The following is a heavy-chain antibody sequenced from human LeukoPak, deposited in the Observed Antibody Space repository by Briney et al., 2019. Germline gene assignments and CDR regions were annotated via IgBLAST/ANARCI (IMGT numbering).Heavy chain of an antibody. J-gene: IGHJ4*02. D-gene: IGHD4-17*01. CDR3: ARGGSRATVTAFDY. Sequence: ASVKVSCKASGYTFTGYYMHWVRQAPGQGLEWMGRINPSGGSTSYAQRFQGRVTMTRDMSTSTVYMELNSLRSEDTAVYYCARGGSRATVTAFDYWGQGALVTVSS. CDR1: GYTFTGYY. CDR2: INPSGGST. V-gene: IGHV1-46*01.